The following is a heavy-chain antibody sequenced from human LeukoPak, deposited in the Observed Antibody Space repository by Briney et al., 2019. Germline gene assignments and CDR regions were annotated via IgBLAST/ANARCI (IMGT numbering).Heavy chain of an antibody. CDR2: IYYSGST. J-gene: IGHJ4*02. CDR3: ARDVSAYFDY. Sequence: SETLSLTCTVSGGSISSYYWSWIRQPPGKGLEWIGYIYYSGSTNYNPSLKSRVTISVDTSKNQFSLKLSSVTAADTAVYYCARDVSAYFDYRGQGTLVTVSS. V-gene: IGHV4-59*01. CDR1: GGSISSYY. D-gene: IGHD6-25*01.